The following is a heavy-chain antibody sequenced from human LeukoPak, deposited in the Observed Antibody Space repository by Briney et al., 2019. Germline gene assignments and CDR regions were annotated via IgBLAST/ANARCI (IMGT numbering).Heavy chain of an antibody. D-gene: IGHD5-12*01. J-gene: IGHJ2*01. CDR2: ITASGTAM. CDR3: ARGYAGGYFDL. Sequence: GGSLRLPCAASGFTFSSYSMNWVRQAPGKGLEWVSHITASGTAMFYADSVKGRFTISRDNAKNSLYLQMNSLRAEDTAVYYCARGYAGGYFDLWGRGTLVTVSS. CDR1: GFTFSSYS. V-gene: IGHV3-48*01.